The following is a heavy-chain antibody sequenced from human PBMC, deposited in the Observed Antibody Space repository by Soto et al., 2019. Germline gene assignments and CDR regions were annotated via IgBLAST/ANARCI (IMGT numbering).Heavy chain of an antibody. D-gene: IGHD6-19*01. CDR3: ARVTSSGWYVAFDI. CDR2: INSDGSST. V-gene: IGHV3-74*01. CDR1: GFTFSSYW. J-gene: IGHJ3*02. Sequence: GGSLRLSCAASGFTFSSYWMHWVRQAPGKGLVWVSRINSDGSSTSYADSVKGRFTISRDNAKNTLYLQMNSLRAEDTAVYYCARVTSSGWYVAFDIWGQGTMVTVSS.